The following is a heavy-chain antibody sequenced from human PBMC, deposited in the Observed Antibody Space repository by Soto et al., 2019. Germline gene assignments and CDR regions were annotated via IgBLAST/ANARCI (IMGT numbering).Heavy chain of an antibody. D-gene: IGHD3-22*01. CDR1: GFTFSSYA. Sequence: GGSLRLSCAASGFTFSSYAMNWVRQAPGKGLEWVSAISSSGGSTYYADSVKGRFTISRDNSKNTLYLQMNTLTAEDTAVYYCAKDTYYHDTSGYYIFDSWGQGTLVTVSS. CDR3: AKDTYYHDTSGYYIFDS. J-gene: IGHJ4*02. CDR2: ISSSGGST. V-gene: IGHV3-23*01.